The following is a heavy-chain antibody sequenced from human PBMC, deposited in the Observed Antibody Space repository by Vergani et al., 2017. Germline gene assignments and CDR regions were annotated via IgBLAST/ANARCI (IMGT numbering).Heavy chain of an antibody. CDR1: GVTSAGYA. CDR2: ISWNSNSI. D-gene: IGHD6-6*01. V-gene: IGHV3-9*02. CDR3: AKDLGTSSGGGWFDP. J-gene: IGHJ5*02. Sequence: EVQLEESGGGLVLPRRSLRLSCVASGVTSAGYAMHWVRQAPGKGLEWVSGISWNSNSIGYADSVKGRFTISRDNAKNSLYLQMNSLRAEDTALYYCAKDLGTSSGGGWFDPWGQGTLVTVSS.